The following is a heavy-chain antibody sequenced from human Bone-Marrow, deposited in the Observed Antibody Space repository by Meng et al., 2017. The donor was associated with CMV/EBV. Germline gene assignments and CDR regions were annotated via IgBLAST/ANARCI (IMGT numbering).Heavy chain of an antibody. J-gene: IGHJ4*02. V-gene: IGHV4-4*07. CDR2: IYTSGST. CDR3: ARGDLAPLDETYYFDY. Sequence: RESGPVLVKPSDTLSRTCTVAGGCISSYYWSWIRQPAGKGLEWIGRIYTSGSTNYNPSLKSRVTMSVDTSKNQFSLKLSSVTAADTAVYYCARGDLAPLDETYYFDYWGQGTLVTVSS. CDR1: GGCISSYY. D-gene: IGHD2-21*02.